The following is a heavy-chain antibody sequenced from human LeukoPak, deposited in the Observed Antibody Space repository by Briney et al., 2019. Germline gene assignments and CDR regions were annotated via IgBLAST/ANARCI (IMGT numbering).Heavy chain of an antibody. D-gene: IGHD3-22*01. CDR1: GFTFSSYS. CDR2: IYSGGST. CDR3: ARGGGYYYDSSGYWHAFDI. Sequence: GGSLRLSCAASGFTFSSYSMNWVRQAPGKGLEWVSVIYSGGSTYYADSVKGRFTISRDNSKNTLYLQMNSLRAEDTAVYYCARGGGYYYDSSGYWHAFDIWGQGTMVTVSS. J-gene: IGHJ3*02. V-gene: IGHV3-66*01.